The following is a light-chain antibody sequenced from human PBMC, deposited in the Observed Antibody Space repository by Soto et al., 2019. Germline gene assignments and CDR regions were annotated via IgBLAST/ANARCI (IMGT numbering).Light chain of an antibody. CDR3: QQYNNWPPT. CDR1: QSVSSD. CDR2: GVS. V-gene: IGKV3-15*01. J-gene: IGKJ1*01. Sequence: EIVMTQSRDTLSVTPGERVTLCCRASQSVSSDLAWYHQKPGQAPRLLIYGVSTRATGIPARFSGSGSGTEFNLSFSSLQSEDYAVYYCQQYNNWPPTFAQGTKVDIK.